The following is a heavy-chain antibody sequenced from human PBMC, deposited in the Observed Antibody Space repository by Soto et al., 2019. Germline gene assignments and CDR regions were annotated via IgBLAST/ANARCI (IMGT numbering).Heavy chain of an antibody. CDR2: IYYTGNT. Sequence: SETLSLTCNVSGGSISNSNYYRGWIRQPPGKGLEWIGSIYYTGNTYYNPFLKSRVTISVDTSKNQFSLKLDSVTAADTAVYFCERHSIWLLLSDYWGQGTLVTVSS. CDR1: GGSISNSNYY. D-gene: IGHD3-22*01. J-gene: IGHJ4*02. V-gene: IGHV4-39*01. CDR3: ERHSIWLLLSDY.